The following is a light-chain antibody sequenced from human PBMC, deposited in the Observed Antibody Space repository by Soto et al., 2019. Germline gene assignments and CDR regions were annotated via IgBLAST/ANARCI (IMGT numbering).Light chain of an antibody. Sequence: QSVLTQPASVSGSPGLSIAISCTGTSRDVGGYNSVSWYQQQPGKVPKLMIYDVCNRPSGVSNRFSGSKSGNTASLTISGLQAEDEGDYYCSSYTTGGSYVFGTGTKLTVL. CDR2: DVC. V-gene: IGLV2-14*01. CDR3: SSYTTGGSYV. CDR1: SRDVGGYNS. J-gene: IGLJ1*01.